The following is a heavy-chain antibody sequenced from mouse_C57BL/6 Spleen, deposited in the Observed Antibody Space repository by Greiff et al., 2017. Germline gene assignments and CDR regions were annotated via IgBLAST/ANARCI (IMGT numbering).Heavy chain of an antibody. D-gene: IGHD1-1*01. CDR3: ARARSPYAMDY. V-gene: IGHV1-80*01. J-gene: IGHJ4*01. CDR1: GYAFSSYW. Sequence: QVQLKESGAELVKPGASVKISCKASGYAFSSYWMNWVKQRPGKGLEWIGQIYPGDGDTNYNGKFKGKATLTADKSSSTAYMQLSSLTSEDSAVYFCARARSPYAMDYWGQGTSVTVSS. CDR2: IYPGDGDT.